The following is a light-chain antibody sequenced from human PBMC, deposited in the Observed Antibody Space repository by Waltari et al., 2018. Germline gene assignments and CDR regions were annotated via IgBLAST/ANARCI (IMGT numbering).Light chain of an antibody. CDR1: QSVFYSSNNKNY. J-gene: IGKJ1*01. Sequence: DIVMNQSPASLAVSLGERVTINCKSSQSVFYSSNNKNYLLWYQQKPGQPPKLLIYWASTRESGVPDRFSGSGSETDFTLTISSLQAEDVAVYYCQQYYNTPQTFGQGTKVEIK. CDR2: WAS. CDR3: QQYYNTPQT. V-gene: IGKV4-1*01.